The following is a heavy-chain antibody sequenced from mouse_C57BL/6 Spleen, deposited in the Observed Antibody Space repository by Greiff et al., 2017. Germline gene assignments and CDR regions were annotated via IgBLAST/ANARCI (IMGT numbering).Heavy chain of an antibody. CDR2: ISSGSSTI. CDR1: GFTFSDYG. D-gene: IGHD1-1*01. J-gene: IGHJ4*01. Sequence: EVKLMESGGGLVKPGGSLKLSCAASGFTFSDYGMHWVRQAPEKGLEWVAYISSGSSTIYYADTVKGRFTISRDNAKNTLFLQMTSLRSEDTAMYYCAKVVATPMDYWGQGPSVPVSS. V-gene: IGHV5-17*01. CDR3: AKVVATPMDY.